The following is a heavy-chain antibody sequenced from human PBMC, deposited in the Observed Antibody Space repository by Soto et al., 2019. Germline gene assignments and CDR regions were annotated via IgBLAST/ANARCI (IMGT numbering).Heavy chain of an antibody. J-gene: IGHJ3*02. CDR1: EFTFSDYY. V-gene: IGHV3-11*01. CDR2: ISSSGNTI. CDR3: TRRYHGGRAFDI. Sequence: QVQLVESGGGLVRPGESLRLSCAASEFTFSDYYMSWIRQAPGKGLEWVSYISSSGNTIYYADSVKGRFTISRDNARNSLYLQMNSLRAEDTAVYYYTRRYHGGRAFDICGQGTMVSVSS. D-gene: IGHD1-26*01.